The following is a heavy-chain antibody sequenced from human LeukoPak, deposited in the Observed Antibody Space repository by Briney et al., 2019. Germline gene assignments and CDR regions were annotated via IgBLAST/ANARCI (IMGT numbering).Heavy chain of an antibody. Sequence: SETLSLTCTVFGSISSFYWSWIRQPPGKGLEWIGRLHTSGSTNYNPSPKSRVAISVDTSENQFSLKLNSVTAADTAVYYCTRTGYSSGYVDYWGQGTLVTVSS. CDR1: GSISSFY. CDR2: LHTSGST. CDR3: TRTGYSSGYVDY. J-gene: IGHJ4*02. V-gene: IGHV4-4*08. D-gene: IGHD5-18*01.